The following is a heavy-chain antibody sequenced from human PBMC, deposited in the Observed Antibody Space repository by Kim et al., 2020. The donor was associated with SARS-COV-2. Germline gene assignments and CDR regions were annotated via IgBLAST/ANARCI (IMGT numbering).Heavy chain of an antibody. J-gene: IGHJ4*02. D-gene: IGHD3-3*01. CDR3: ARGPDYDFWSGNFDY. Sequence: PSLKSRVTRSVDKSKNQFSLKLSSVTAADTAVYYCARGPDYDFWSGNFDYWGQGTLVTVSS. V-gene: IGHV4-4*02.